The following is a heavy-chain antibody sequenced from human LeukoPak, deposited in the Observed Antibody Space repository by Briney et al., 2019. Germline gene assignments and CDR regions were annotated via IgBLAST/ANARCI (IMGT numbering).Heavy chain of an antibody. D-gene: IGHD3-22*01. Sequence: SETLSLTCTVSGGSISSYYWSWVRQPPGKGLEWIGYIYYSGSTNYNPSLKSRVTISGDTSKNQFSLKLSSVTAADTAVYYCARHGRGYYDSSGYYYDSFDYWGQGNLVTVSS. V-gene: IGHV4-59*08. CDR1: GGSISSYY. CDR3: ARHGRGYYDSSGYYYDSFDY. CDR2: IYYSGST. J-gene: IGHJ4*02.